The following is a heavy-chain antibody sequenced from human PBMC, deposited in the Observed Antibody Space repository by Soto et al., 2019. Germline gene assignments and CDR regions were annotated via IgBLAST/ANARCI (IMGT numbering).Heavy chain of an antibody. CDR2: VYYTGST. Sequence: QVQLQESGPGVVKPSETLSLTCSVSGGSISGSYWSWIRQSPGKGLEWLGYVYYTGSTNYSPSLSSRVSISVDTSKNEFSLRLSSVTAADTAVYFCARSVAVPGAHIDYWGQGTQVTVSS. CDR1: GGSISGSY. D-gene: IGHD6-19*01. J-gene: IGHJ4*02. CDR3: ARSVAVPGAHIDY. V-gene: IGHV4-59*01.